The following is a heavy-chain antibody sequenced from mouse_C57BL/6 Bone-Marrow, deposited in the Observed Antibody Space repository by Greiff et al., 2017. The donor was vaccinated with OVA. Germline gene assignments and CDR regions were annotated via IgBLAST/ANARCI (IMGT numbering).Heavy chain of an antibody. Sequence: EVQLQQSVAELVRPGASVKLSCTASGFNIKNTYMPWVKQRPEQGLEWIGRIDPANGNTKYAPKFQGKATITADTSSNTAYLQLSSLTSEDTAIYYCARGDGYAMDYWGQGTSVTVSS. CDR2: IDPANGNT. CDR1: GFNIKNTY. CDR3: ARGDGYAMDY. V-gene: IGHV14-3*01. J-gene: IGHJ4*01. D-gene: IGHD2-3*01.